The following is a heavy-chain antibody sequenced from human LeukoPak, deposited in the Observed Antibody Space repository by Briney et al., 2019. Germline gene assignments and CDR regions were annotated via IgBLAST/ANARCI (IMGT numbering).Heavy chain of an antibody. CDR2: VYYNGIT. Sequence: SGPTLVKPSETLSLTCTVSGVSINTYFWSWIRQPPGKGLEWIWYVYYNGITNYNPSLKSRVSISLDTSKNQFSLRLNSVTAAETAVYYCASQLGGTTFHWGQGTLVTVSS. V-gene: IGHV4-59*01. CDR1: GVSINTYF. D-gene: IGHD1/OR15-1a*01. J-gene: IGHJ4*02. CDR3: ASQLGGTTFH.